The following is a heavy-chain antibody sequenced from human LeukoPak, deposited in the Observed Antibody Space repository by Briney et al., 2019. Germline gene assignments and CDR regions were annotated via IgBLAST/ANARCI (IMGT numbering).Heavy chain of an antibody. J-gene: IGHJ3*02. CDR1: GGTFSSYP. Sequence: SVKVSCKASGGTFSSYPISWVRQAPGQGLEWMGGIIPMFDTSDFAQKFQGRVTMTTDTSTSTAYMELRSLRSDDTAVYYCASWLRGVIGAFDIWGQGTMVTVSS. V-gene: IGHV1-69*05. CDR3: ASWLRGVIGAFDI. CDR2: IIPMFDTS. D-gene: IGHD3-10*01.